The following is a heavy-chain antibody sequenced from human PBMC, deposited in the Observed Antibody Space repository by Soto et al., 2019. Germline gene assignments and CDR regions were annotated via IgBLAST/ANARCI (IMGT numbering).Heavy chain of an antibody. CDR2: IYYSGST. J-gene: IGHJ3*02. CDR1: GGSISSGGYY. D-gene: IGHD2-21*02. V-gene: IGHV4-31*03. CDR3: ARETAHDAFDI. Sequence: QVQLQESGPGLVKPSQTLSLTCTVSGGSISSGGYYWSWIRQHPGKGLEWIGYIYYSGSTYYNPSLKSRVTRSVDTSKNQCSLKLSSVTAADTAVYYCARETAHDAFDIWGQGTMVTVSS.